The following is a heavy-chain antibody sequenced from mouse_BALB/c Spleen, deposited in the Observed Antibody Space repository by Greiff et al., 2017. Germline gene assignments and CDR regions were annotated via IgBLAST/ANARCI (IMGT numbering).Heavy chain of an antibody. CDR3: ARFDYGSSYHWYFDV. Sequence: VQLQQSGAELVRPGTSVKVSCKASGYAFTNYLIEWVKQRPGQGLEWIGVINPGSGGTNYNEKFKGKATLTADKSSSTAYMQLSSLTSDDSAVYFCARFDYGSSYHWYFDVWGAGTTVTVSS. CDR2: INPGSGGT. V-gene: IGHV1-54*01. J-gene: IGHJ1*01. D-gene: IGHD1-1*01. CDR1: GYAFTNYL.